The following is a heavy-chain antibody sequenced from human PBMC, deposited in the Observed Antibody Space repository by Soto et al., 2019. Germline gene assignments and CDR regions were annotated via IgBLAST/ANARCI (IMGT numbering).Heavy chain of an antibody. D-gene: IGHD6-19*01. CDR1: CYTFTSFG. Sequence: QVQLVQCGAEVKKPGASVKVSCRASCYTFTSFGISWVRQAPGQGFEWMGWISAYNGNTNYAQKLQDRVTMTTDTSTSTAYMELRSLRSDDTAVYYCARVDSSGWYRRGYYYYGMDVWGQGTTVTVSS. CDR2: ISAYNGNT. V-gene: IGHV1-18*01. J-gene: IGHJ6*02. CDR3: ARVDSSGWYRRGYYYYGMDV.